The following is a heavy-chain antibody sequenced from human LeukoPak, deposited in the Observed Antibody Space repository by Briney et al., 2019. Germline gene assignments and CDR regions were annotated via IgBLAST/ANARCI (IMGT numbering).Heavy chain of an antibody. Sequence: SETLSLTCAVYGGSFSGYYWSWIRQPPGKGLEWIGEINHSGSTNYNPSLKSRVTISVDTSKNQFSLKLSSVTAADTAVYYCARDGGDYGSGSYYAYWGQGTLVTVSS. D-gene: IGHD3-10*01. CDR1: GGSFSGYY. CDR3: ARDGGDYGSGSYYAY. J-gene: IGHJ4*02. CDR2: INHSGST. V-gene: IGHV4-34*01.